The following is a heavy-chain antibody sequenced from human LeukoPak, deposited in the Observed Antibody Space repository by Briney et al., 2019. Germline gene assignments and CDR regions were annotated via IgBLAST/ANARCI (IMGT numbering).Heavy chain of an antibody. CDR1: GFTFRRHG. D-gene: IGHD4/OR15-4a*01. CDR2: ISIGGGTT. J-gene: IGHJ4*02. V-gene: IGHV3-23*01. Sequence: GGSLRLSCVASGFTFRRHGMRWVRQAPGTGPEWVSFISIGGGTTFYAESVKGRFTISRDNSKNTLYLQMNSLRGEDTAVYYCAKDGADWGQGTLVTVSS. CDR3: AKDGAD.